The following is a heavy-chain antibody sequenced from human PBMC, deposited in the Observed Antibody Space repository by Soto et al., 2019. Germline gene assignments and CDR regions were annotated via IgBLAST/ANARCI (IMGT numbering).Heavy chain of an antibody. V-gene: IGHV1-46*03. J-gene: IGHJ6*03. CDR2: INPSGGST. D-gene: IGHD2-2*01. Sequence: KVSCKASGYTFTSYYMHWVRQAPGQGLEWRGIINPSGGSTSYAQKFQGRVTMTRDTSTSTVYMELSSLRSEDTAVYYCARDGGYCSSTSCYGETYYYYYMDVWGKGTTVTVSS. CDR3: ARDGGYCSSTSCYGETYYYYYMDV. CDR1: GYTFTSYY.